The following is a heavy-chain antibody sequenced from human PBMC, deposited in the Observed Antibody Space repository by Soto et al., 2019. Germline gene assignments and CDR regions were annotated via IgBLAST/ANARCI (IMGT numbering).Heavy chain of an antibody. D-gene: IGHD6-13*01. J-gene: IGHJ4*02. Sequence: PSETLSLTCTVSGGSINNYYWSWIRQPAGKGLEWIGRFYSGSTNYNPSLRSRVTMSVDTSKNHFSLKLSSVTAADTAMYYCARGSSRWDYWGQGTLVTVSS. CDR3: ARGSSRWDY. CDR1: GGSINNYY. V-gene: IGHV4-4*07. CDR2: FYSGST.